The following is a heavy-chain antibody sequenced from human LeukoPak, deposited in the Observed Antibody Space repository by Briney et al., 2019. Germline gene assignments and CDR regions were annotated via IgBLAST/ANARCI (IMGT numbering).Heavy chain of an antibody. CDR1: GFTFTDHW. CDR3: VRDRPHNCFDP. V-gene: IGHV3-7*01. Sequence: GGSLRLSCAASGFTFTDHWMSWVRQAPGKGLDWVANINEDGSQKYYVDSVKGRFTISRDNAKNTLYLQMNSLRVEDTAVYYCVRDRPHNCFDPWGQGTMVTVSS. J-gene: IGHJ5*02. D-gene: IGHD6-6*01. CDR2: INEDGSQK.